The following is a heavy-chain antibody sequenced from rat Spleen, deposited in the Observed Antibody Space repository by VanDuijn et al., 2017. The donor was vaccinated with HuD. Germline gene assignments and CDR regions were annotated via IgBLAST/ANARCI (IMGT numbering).Heavy chain of an antibody. D-gene: IGHD5-1*01. J-gene: IGHJ2*01. CDR3: TRQNWPYYFDY. Sequence: EVQLVETGGGLVQPGESLKLSCVASGFTFSGYWMYWIRQAPTKGLEWVATISYDVIITYYRDSVKGRYTISRDNAKSTLYLQMNSLRSEDTATYYCTRQNWPYYFDYWGQGVMVTVSS. V-gene: IGHV5-29*01. CDR2: ISYDVIIT. CDR1: GFTFSGYW.